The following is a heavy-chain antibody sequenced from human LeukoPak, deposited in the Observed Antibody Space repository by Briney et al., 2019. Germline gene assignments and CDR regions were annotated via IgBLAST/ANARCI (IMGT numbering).Heavy chain of an antibody. V-gene: IGHV1-2*02. CDR1: GYTFTGYY. Sequence: GASVKVSCKASGYTFTGYYMHWVRPAPGQGLAGMGWINPNSSGINYAQNFQGRVTMTRDTSISTAYMELSRLRSDDTAVYYCARVYPYYDSSGYFDYWGQGTLVTVSS. CDR3: ARVYPYYDSSGYFDY. D-gene: IGHD3-22*01. CDR2: INPNSSGI. J-gene: IGHJ4*02.